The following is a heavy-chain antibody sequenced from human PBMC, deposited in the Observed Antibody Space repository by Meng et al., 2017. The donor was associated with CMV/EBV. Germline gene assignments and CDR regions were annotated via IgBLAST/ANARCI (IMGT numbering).Heavy chain of an antibody. CDR3: ARDRPDTYYDFWSGMYYGMDV. CDR2: IIPILGIA. V-gene: IGHV1-69*10. D-gene: IGHD3-3*01. CDR1: GGTFSSYA. Sequence: SVKVSCKASGGTFSSYAISWVRQAPGQGLEWMGGIIPILGIANYAQKFQGRATITADKSTSTAYMELSSLRSEDTAVYYCARDRPDTYYDFWSGMYYGMDVWGQGTTVTVSS. J-gene: IGHJ6*02.